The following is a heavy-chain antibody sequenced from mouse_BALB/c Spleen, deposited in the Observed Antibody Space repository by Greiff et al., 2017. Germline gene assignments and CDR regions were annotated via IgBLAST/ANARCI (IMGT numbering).Heavy chain of an antibody. D-gene: IGHD2-14*01. Sequence: EVKLMESGGGLVKPGGSLKLSCAASGFTFSDYYMYWVRQTPEKRLEWVATISDGGSYTYYPDSVKGRFTISRDNAKNNLYLQMSSLKSEDTAMYYCAREGERYDGGARFAYWGQGTLVTVSA. V-gene: IGHV5-4*02. CDR2: ISDGGSYT. CDR1: GFTFSDYY. J-gene: IGHJ3*01. CDR3: AREGERYDGGARFAY.